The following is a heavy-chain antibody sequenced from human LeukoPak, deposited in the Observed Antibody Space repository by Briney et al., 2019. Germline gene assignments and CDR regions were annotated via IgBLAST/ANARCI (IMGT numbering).Heavy chain of an antibody. J-gene: IGHJ5*02. CDR3: ARALLWFGELLYNDP. V-gene: IGHV1-69*06. D-gene: IGHD3-10*01. CDR2: IIPMFGTA. CDR1: GYTFTSYG. Sequence: SVKVSCKASGYTFTSYGVSWVRQAPGQGLEWMGGIIPMFGTANYAQKFQGRVTMTADKSTSTAYMELSSLRSDDTAVYYCARALLWFGELLYNDPWGQGTLVTVSS.